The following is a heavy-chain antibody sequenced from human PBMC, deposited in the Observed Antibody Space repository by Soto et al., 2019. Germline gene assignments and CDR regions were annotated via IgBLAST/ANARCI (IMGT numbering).Heavy chain of an antibody. D-gene: IGHD4-17*01. J-gene: IGHJ3*02. V-gene: IGHV1-69*04. Sequence: SVKVSCKASGDTFSTYTITWLRQAPGQGLEWMGRIIPILGIANYAQKFQGRVTITADKSTSTAYMELSSLRSEDTAVYYCARERTTVKCAFDIWGQGTMVTVS. CDR3: ARERTTVKCAFDI. CDR2: IIPILGIA. CDR1: GDTFSTYT.